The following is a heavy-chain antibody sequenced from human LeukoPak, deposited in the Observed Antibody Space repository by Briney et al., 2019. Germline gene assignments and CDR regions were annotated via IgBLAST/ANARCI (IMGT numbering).Heavy chain of an antibody. CDR2: ISAYNGNT. CDR1: GYTFTSSG. Sequence: ASVKVSCKASGYTFTSSGISWVRQAPGQGLEWMGWISAYNGNTHYAQKLQGRVTMTTDTSTSTVYMELRSLRSDDTAVYYCARGSPPRRNYDSRGYYSYYFDYWGQGTLVTVSS. J-gene: IGHJ4*02. CDR3: ARGSPPRRNYDSRGYYSYYFDY. D-gene: IGHD3-22*01. V-gene: IGHV1-18*01.